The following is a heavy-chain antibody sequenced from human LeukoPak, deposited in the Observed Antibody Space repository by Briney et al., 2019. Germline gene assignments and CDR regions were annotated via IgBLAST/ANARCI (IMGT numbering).Heavy chain of an antibody. D-gene: IGHD4-17*01. V-gene: IGHV3-23*01. CDR1: GFTFSTYA. CDR2: ISGSGGST. CDR3: AYGDYDC. Sequence: GGSLRLSCEASGFTFSTYAMNWVRQAPGEGLEWVSTISGSGGSTYYADSVKGRFTISRDNSKNTLYLQMNSLRAEDTAVYYCAYGDYDCWGQGTLVTVSS. J-gene: IGHJ4*02.